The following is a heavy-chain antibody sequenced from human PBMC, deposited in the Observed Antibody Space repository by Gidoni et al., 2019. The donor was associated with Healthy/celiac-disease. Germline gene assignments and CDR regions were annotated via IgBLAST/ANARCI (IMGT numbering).Heavy chain of an antibody. CDR3: ARDLNGGVQGFDP. V-gene: IGHV3-21*01. J-gene: IGHJ5*02. D-gene: IGHD1-1*01. Sequence: EVQLVESGGGLVKPGGSLRLSCAASGFTFSSYSMNWVRQAPGKGLEWVSSISSSSSYIYYADSVKGRFTISRDNAKNSLYLQMNSLRAEDTAVYYCARDLNGGVQGFDPWGQGTLVTVSS. CDR1: GFTFSSYS. CDR2: ISSSSSYI.